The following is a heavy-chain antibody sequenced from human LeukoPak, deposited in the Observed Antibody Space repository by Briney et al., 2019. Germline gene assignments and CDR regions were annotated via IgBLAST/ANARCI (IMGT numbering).Heavy chain of an antibody. CDR3: GRTQAAVGEAWFDP. CDR1: GFTFSSYG. D-gene: IGHD6-13*01. J-gene: IGHJ5*02. V-gene: IGHV3-23*01. CDR2: IGGSGNKI. Sequence: GGSLRLSCAASGFTFSSYGMSWVRQAPGKGLEWVSAIGGSGNKIYYADSVKGRFTISRDNSKNTLYLQMNSLRAEDMAIYYCGRTQAAVGEAWFDPWGQGTLVTVSS.